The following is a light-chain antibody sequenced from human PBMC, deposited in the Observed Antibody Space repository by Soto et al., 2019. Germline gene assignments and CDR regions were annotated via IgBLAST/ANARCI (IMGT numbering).Light chain of an antibody. V-gene: IGLV1-40*01. CDR1: SSNIGAGYD. Sequence: QSVLTQPPSVSGAPGQRVTISCTGSSSNIGAGYDVHWYQQLPGTAPKLLIYGNSNRPSGVPDRFSGSKSGTSASLAITWLQAEDEADYYCQSYESSLSALFGGGTKLTVL. CDR2: GNS. CDR3: QSYESSLSAL. J-gene: IGLJ3*02.